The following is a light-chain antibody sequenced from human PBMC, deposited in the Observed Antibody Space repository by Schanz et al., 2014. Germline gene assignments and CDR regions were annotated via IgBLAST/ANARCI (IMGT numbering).Light chain of an antibody. Sequence: QSALTQPPSASGSPGQSVTISCSGTSSDVGGHGYVSWYQQHPGKVPKLMIYEITKRPPGVPDRFSGSKSGNTASLTISGLQAEDEADYYCNSYSSSTALVFGGGTKVTVL. CDR1: SSDVGGHGY. CDR2: EIT. CDR3: NSYSSSTALV. V-gene: IGLV2-8*01. J-gene: IGLJ2*01.